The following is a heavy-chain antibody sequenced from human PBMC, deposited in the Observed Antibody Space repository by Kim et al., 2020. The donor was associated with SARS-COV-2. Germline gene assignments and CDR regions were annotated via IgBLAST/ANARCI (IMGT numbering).Heavy chain of an antibody. CDR3: ARAPYYYYYGMDV. V-gene: IGHV3-53*01. Sequence: SPDSVKGRFTTSRDNPKNTLYLQMNSLRAEDTAVYYCARAPYYYYYGMDVWGQGTTVTVSS. J-gene: IGHJ6*02.